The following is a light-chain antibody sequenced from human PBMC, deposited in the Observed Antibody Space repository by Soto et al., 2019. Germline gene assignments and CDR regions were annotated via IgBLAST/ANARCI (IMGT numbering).Light chain of an antibody. V-gene: IGLV2-14*01. J-gene: IGLJ1*01. CDR1: SSDVGGYNY. CDR2: DVS. CDR3: TSYTTTRTHV. Sequence: QSVLTQPASVSGSPGQSITISCTGTSSDVGGYNYVSWYQQHPGKAPKLMIYDVSNRPSGVSNRFSGSKSGNTASLTISGLQTEEEADYYCTSYTTTRTHVFGTGTKVTAL.